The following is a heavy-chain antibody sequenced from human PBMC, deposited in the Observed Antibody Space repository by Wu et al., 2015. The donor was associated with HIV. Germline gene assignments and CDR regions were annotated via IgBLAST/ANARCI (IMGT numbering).Heavy chain of an antibody. CDR3: ATLRGGSYESTGKGYFDH. CDR1: GYSLTDLS. J-gene: IGHJ4*02. CDR2: FDPRNGKI. Sequence: QDLLVQSGAEVKKPGASVRVACKVFGYSLTDLSMHWVRQAPGKGLEWMGGFDPRNGKIIYAQKFQGRVTMTEDTSKDTAYIELSSLRSEDTAVYYCATLRGGSYESTGKGYFDHWGQGTLVTVSS. D-gene: IGHD3-22*01. V-gene: IGHV1-24*01.